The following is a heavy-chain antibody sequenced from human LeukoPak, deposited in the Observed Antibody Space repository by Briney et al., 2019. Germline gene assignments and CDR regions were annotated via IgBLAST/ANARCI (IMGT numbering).Heavy chain of an antibody. D-gene: IGHD3-9*01. CDR3: ARERMREDILTGSEGGEYDY. V-gene: IGHV1-2*02. CDR1: GHTFTGYY. Sequence: ASVKVSCKASGHTFTGYYMHWVRQAPGQGLEWMGWINPNSGGTNYAQKFQGRVTMTRDTSISTAYMELSRLRSDDTAVYYCARERMREDILTGSEGGEYDYWGQGTLVTVSS. J-gene: IGHJ4*02. CDR2: INPNSGGT.